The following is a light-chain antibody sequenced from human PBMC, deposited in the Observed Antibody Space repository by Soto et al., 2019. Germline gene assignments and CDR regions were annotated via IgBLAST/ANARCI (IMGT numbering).Light chain of an antibody. CDR3: QQRSNWPLT. CDR1: QSVSSY. CDR2: DAS. J-gene: IGKJ4*01. Sequence: EIVLTHSPATLSLSPGERAPLSCRASQSVSSYLAWYQQKPGQAPRLLIYDASNRATGIPARFSGSVSGTDFTLTISSLEPEDFAVYYCQQRSNWPLTFGGGTKVEIK. V-gene: IGKV3-11*01.